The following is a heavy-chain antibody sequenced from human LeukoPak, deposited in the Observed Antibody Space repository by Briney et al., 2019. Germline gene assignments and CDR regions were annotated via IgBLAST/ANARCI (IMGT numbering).Heavy chain of an antibody. CDR1: GFTFSSYA. V-gene: IGHV3-30-3*01. D-gene: IGHD4-11*01. CDR2: ISYDGSNK. Sequence: SGGSLRLSCAASGFTFSSYAMHWVRQAPGKGLEWVAVISYDGSNKYYADSVKGRFTISRDNSKNTLYLQMNSLRAEDTAVYYCAKVAEAVTYYFYYYGMDVRGQGTTVTVSS. CDR3: AKVAEAVTYYFYYYGMDV. J-gene: IGHJ6*02.